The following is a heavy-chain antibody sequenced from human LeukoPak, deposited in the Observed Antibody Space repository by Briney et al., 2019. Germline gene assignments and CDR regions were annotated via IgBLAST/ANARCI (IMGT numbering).Heavy chain of an antibody. V-gene: IGHV3-48*03. CDR3: ARDGKGRNRIGYYFDY. D-gene: IGHD3-10*01. J-gene: IGHJ4*02. CDR1: GFTFSRYG. Sequence: PGGSLRLSCAASGFTFSRYGMHWVRQAPGKGLEWVSYISSSGSTIYYAASVKGRFTISRDNAKNSLYLQMNSLRAEDTAVYYCARDGKGRNRIGYYFDYWGQGTLVTVSS. CDR2: ISSSGSTI.